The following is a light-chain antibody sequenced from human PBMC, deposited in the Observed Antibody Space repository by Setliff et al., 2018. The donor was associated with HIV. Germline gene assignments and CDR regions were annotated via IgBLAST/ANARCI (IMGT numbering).Light chain of an antibody. V-gene: IGLV2-23*02. CDR2: DVK. CDR3: CSYAGSGPV. J-gene: IGLJ1*01. CDR1: SSDVGGYNY. Sequence: QSVLTQPASVYGSPGQSITLSCTGTSSDVGGYNYVSWYQQHPDKAPKLMIYDVKNRPSGVSDRFSGSKSGNTASLTISGLQAEDEADYYCCSYAGSGPVFGAGTKGTVL.